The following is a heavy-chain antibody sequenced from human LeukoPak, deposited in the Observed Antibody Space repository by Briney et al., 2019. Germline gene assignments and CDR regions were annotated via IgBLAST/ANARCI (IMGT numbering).Heavy chain of an antibody. CDR3: ARGAGISGYSYDY. CDR1: GYTFTGYY. J-gene: IGHJ4*02. Sequence: ASVKVSCKASGYTFTGYYMHWVRQAPGQGLEWMGWINPNSGGTNYAQKFQGRVTMTRDTSISTAYMELSRLGSDDTAVYYCARGAGISGYSYDYWGQGTLVTVSS. V-gene: IGHV1-2*02. D-gene: IGHD5-18*01. CDR2: INPNSGGT.